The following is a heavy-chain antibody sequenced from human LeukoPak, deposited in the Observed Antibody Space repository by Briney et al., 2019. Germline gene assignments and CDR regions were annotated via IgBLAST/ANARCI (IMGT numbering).Heavy chain of an antibody. CDR3: ARDQGGPYDGDAFDI. V-gene: IGHV1-69*05. J-gene: IGHJ3*02. CDR2: IIPIFGTA. Sequence: VASVKVSCKASGGTFSSYAISWVRQAPGQGLEWMGGIIPIFGTANYAQKFQGRVTITTDESTSTAYMELSSLRSEDTAVYYCARDQGGPYDGDAFDIWGQGTMVTVSS. D-gene: IGHD3-22*01. CDR1: GGTFSSYA.